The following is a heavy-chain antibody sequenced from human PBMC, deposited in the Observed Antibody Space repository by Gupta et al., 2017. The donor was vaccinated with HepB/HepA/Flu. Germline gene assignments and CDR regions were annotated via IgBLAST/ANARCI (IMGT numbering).Heavy chain of an antibody. CDR3: VRDVGRGYTNGWAKYFDP. CDR2: VDHDGTST. CDR1: GFTFTDHW. Sequence: EVQLVQSGGGLVQPAGSLRLSCVASGFTFTDHWMHWVRQAPGKGLGWISSVDHDGTSTACADFAKGRFTTSRDNAKRTVFLQMDSLRADDTAMYYCVRDVGRGYTNGWAKYFDPWGQGGPVTVSS. D-gene: IGHD3-16*02. J-gene: IGHJ5*02. V-gene: IGHV3-74*03.